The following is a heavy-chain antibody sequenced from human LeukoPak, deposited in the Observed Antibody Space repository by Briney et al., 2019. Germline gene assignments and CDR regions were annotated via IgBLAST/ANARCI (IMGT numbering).Heavy chain of an antibody. V-gene: IGHV4-59*01. J-gene: IGHJ3*02. CDR2: IYYSGST. CDR3: ASQGYCSSTSCVDDAFDI. Sequence: SETLSLTCTVSGGSISSYYWSWIRQPPGKGLEWIGYIYYSGSTNYNPSLKSRVTISVDTSKNQFSLKLSSVTAADTAVYYCASQGYCSSTSCVDDAFDIWGQGTMVTVSS. CDR1: GGSISSYY. D-gene: IGHD2-2*01.